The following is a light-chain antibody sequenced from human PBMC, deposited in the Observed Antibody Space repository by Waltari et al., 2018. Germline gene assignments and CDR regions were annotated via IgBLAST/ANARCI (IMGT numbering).Light chain of an antibody. CDR3: QSTDSSSTYTV. Sequence: SYDLTQPPSLSLSPGQTATIDCSGETLPKLYAYWYQQKPGQAPRLVISKDTERPSGIPERFSGSSSGTTVTLTISGVRAEDEGDYYCQSTDSSSTYTVFGGGTKLTVL. CDR1: TLPKLY. V-gene: IGLV3-25*03. J-gene: IGLJ3*02. CDR2: KDT.